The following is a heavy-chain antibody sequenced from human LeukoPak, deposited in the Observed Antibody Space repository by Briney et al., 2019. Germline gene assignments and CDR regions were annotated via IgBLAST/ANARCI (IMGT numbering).Heavy chain of an antibody. CDR3: AKVTGGSSGYYTGSYFDY. V-gene: IGHV3-23*01. CDR1: GFTFSSYA. CDR2: ISGSGGST. D-gene: IGHD3-22*01. J-gene: IGHJ4*02. Sequence: QPGGSLRLSCAASGFTFSSYAMSWVRQAPGKGLEWVSAISGSGGSTYYADSVKGRFTISRDNSKNTLYLQMNSLRAEDTAVYYCAKVTGGSSGYYTGSYFDYWGQGTLVTVSS.